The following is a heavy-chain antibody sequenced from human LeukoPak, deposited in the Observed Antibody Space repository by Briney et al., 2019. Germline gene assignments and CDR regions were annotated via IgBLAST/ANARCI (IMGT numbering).Heavy chain of an antibody. J-gene: IGHJ4*02. V-gene: IGHV3-23*01. CDR2: MTSGGGT. CDR3: AKDLTRSSGGFDY. CDR1: GFTFSSYA. Sequence: GGSLRLSCAASGFTFSSYAMTWVRQAPGKGLEWVSAMTSGGGTYHADSVKGRFTISRDNSKNTVYLQMNSLRAEDTAVYYCAKDLTRSSGGFDYWGQGTLVTVSS. D-gene: IGHD6-6*01.